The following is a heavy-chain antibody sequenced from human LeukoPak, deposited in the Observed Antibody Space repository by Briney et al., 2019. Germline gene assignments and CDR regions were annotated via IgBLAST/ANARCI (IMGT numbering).Heavy chain of an antibody. J-gene: IGHJ4*02. V-gene: IGHV1-18*01. Sequence: ASVNVSCKASGYTFTTYGISWVRQAPGQGLEWMGWISVYSGNTNYAQKLHGRVAMTTDTSTSTAYLELRSLRSDDTAVYYCAREAGTTTGLFDYWGQGTLVTVSS. D-gene: IGHD1-26*01. CDR2: ISVYSGNT. CDR1: GYTFTTYG. CDR3: AREAGTTTGLFDY.